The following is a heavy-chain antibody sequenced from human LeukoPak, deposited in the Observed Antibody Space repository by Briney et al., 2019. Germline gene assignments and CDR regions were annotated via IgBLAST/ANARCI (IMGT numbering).Heavy chain of an antibody. V-gene: IGHV3-49*04. CDR3: IGRGYCSGGSCYED. CDR2: IRSKACGGTT. J-gene: IGHJ4*02. CDR1: GFTFGDYA. Sequence: GGSLRLSCTASGFTFGDYAMSWVRQAPGKGLEWVGFIRSKACGGTTEYAASVKGRFTISRDDSKSIAYLQMNSLKTEDTAVYYCIGRGYCSGGSCYEDWGQGTLVTVSS. D-gene: IGHD2-15*01.